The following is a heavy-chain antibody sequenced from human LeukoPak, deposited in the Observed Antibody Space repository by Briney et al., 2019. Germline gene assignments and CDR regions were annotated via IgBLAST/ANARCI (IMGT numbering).Heavy chain of an antibody. CDR2: IYSGGST. J-gene: IGHJ4*02. D-gene: IGHD6-19*01. CDR1: GFTVSSNY. V-gene: IGHV3-66*01. CDR3: ARDAHTYSSGWYYFDY. Sequence: GGSLRLSCAASGFTVSSNYMSWVRQAPGKGLEWVSVIYSGGSTYYADSVKGRFTISRDNSKNTLYLQMNSLRAEDTAVYYCARDAHTYSSGWYYFDYWGQGTLVTVSS.